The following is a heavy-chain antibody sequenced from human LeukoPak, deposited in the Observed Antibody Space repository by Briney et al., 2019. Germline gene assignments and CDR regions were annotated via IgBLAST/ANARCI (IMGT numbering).Heavy chain of an antibody. CDR2: INHSEST. D-gene: IGHD4-17*01. CDR3: ARGRVVPTVTKGYYYYGMDV. V-gene: IGHV4-34*01. J-gene: IGHJ6*02. Sequence: SETLSLTCAVYGGSFSGYYWSWIRQPPGKGLEWMGEINHSESTNYNPSLKSRVTISVDTSKNQFSLKLSSVTAADTAVYYCARGRVVPTVTKGYYYYGMDVWGQGTTVTVSS. CDR1: GGSFSGYY.